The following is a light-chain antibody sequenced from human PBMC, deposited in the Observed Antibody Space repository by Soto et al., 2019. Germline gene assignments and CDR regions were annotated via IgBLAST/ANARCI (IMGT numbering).Light chain of an antibody. CDR3: TSFTKSDTLVV. CDR2: DVI. CDR1: SSDVGGYNF. V-gene: IGLV2-14*03. J-gene: IGLJ2*01. Sequence: QSVLTQPASVSGSPGQSITISCTGTSSDVGGYNFVSCYQHHPAQAPKLMFYDVINRPSGVSNRFSGSKSGNTASLTISGLQAEDEAHYYCTSFTKSDTLVVFGGGTQVTVL.